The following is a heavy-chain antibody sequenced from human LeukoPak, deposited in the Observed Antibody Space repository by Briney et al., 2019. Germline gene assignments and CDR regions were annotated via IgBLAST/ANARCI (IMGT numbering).Heavy chain of an antibody. V-gene: IGHV3-53*01. CDR3: ARGVEPLAANTLAY. Sequence: GGSLTLPCAASGLTVITNDMTWVRQSPGKGLEWVSVLYSDGNTKYADSVQGRFTISRDNSKNTLYLEMNSLSPDDTAVYYCARGVEPLAANTLAYWGQGTLVTVSS. J-gene: IGHJ4*02. CDR2: LYSDGNT. CDR1: GLTVITND. D-gene: IGHD1-14*01.